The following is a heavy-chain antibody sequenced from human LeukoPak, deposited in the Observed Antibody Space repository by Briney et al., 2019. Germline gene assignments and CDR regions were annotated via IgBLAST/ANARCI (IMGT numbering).Heavy chain of an antibody. CDR3: ARAGSPIVVVPAAHY. CDR2: INAGNGNT. V-gene: IGHV1-3*01. CDR1: GYTFTSYA. J-gene: IGHJ4*02. Sequence: ASVKVSCKASGYTFTSYAMHWVRQAPGQRLEWMGWINAGNGNTKYSQKFQGRVTITRDTSASTAYMELSSLRSEDTAVYYCARAGSPIVVVPAAHYWGQGTLVTVSS. D-gene: IGHD2-2*01.